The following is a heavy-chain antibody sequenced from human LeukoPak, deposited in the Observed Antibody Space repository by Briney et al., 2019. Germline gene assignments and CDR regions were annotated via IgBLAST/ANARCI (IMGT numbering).Heavy chain of an antibody. Sequence: SETLSLTCAVYGGSFSGYYWSWIRQPPGKGLEWIGEINHSGSTNYNPSLKSRVTISVDTSKNQFSLKLSSVTAADTAVYYCARDWEDGAFDIWGQGTMVTVSS. CDR3: ARDWEDGAFDI. CDR1: GGSFSGYY. D-gene: IGHD1-26*01. V-gene: IGHV4-34*01. CDR2: INHSGST. J-gene: IGHJ3*02.